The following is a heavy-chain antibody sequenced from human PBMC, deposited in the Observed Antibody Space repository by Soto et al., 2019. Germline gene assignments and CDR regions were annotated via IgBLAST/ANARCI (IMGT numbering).Heavy chain of an antibody. CDR3: ATYSSSWRETFDY. D-gene: IGHD6-13*01. Sequence: GASVKVSCKASGGTFSSYTISWVRQAPGQGLEWMGRIIPILGIANYAQKFQGRVTITADKSTSTAYMELSSLRSEDTAVYYCATYSSSWRETFDYWGQGTLVTVS. CDR1: GGTFSSYT. J-gene: IGHJ4*02. CDR2: IIPILGIA. V-gene: IGHV1-69*02.